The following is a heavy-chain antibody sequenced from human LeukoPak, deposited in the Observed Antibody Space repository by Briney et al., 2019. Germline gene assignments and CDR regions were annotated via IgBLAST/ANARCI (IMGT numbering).Heavy chain of an antibody. CDR1: GFTFSSYA. CDR3: AMAYYDSSGYHLPLSY. J-gene: IGHJ4*02. D-gene: IGHD3-22*01. V-gene: IGHV3-23*01. Sequence: PGGSLRLSCAASGFTFSSYAMHWVRQAPGKGLEWVSAISGSGGSTYYADSVKGRFTISRDNSKNTLYLQMNSLRAEDTAVYYCAMAYYDSSGYHLPLSYWGQGTLVTVSS. CDR2: ISGSGGST.